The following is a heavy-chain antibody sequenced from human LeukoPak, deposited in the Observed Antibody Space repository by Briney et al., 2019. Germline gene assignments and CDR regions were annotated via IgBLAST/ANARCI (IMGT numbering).Heavy chain of an antibody. Sequence: PGGSLRLSCAASGFTFAPYWMTWVRQAPGKGLEYVATMNRDGSEKYYVDSVKGRFTISRDNSKNSLYLQMDGLRAEDTAVYYCARGIEEWLYLYYWGQGALVTVAS. J-gene: IGHJ4*02. D-gene: IGHD3-3*01. CDR3: ARGIEEWLYLYY. CDR1: GFTFAPYW. V-gene: IGHV3-7*04. CDR2: MNRDGSEK.